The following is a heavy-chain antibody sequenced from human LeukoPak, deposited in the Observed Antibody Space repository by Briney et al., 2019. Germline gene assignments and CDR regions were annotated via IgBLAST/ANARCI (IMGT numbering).Heavy chain of an antibody. D-gene: IGHD3-22*01. CDR3: AKGDSSGYYYNWFDP. V-gene: IGHV3-7*03. J-gene: IGHJ5*02. CDR2: IKEDGGEK. Sequence: GRSLRLSCTASGFTFGDYAMSWVRQAPGKGLEWVANIKEDGGEKYYVDSVKGRFTISRDNAKNSLYLQMNSLRAEDMALYYCAKGDSSGYYYNWFDPWGQGTLVTVSS. CDR1: GFTFGDYA.